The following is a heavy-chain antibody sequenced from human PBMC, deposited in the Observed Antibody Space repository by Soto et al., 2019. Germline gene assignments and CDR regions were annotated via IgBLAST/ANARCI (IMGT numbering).Heavy chain of an antibody. CDR3: ARGFSLDV. V-gene: IGHV4-31*03. D-gene: IGHD3-3*01. CDR1: GTSITKGDFS. Sequence: QVQLLQSGPGLMKTSQILSLTCSVSGTSITKGDFSWHWIRQQPGKGLQWLGTIYDITTTDYHPSLKVRAVISTDTSENHVSLRLLDLNTADTAVYYCARGFSLDVWGQGPAVIIS. J-gene: IGHJ6*02. CDR2: IYDITTT.